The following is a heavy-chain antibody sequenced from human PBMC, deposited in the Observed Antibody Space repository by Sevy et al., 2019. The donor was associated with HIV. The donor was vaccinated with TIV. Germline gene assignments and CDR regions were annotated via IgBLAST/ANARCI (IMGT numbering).Heavy chain of an antibody. J-gene: IGHJ6*02. Sequence: GGSLRLSCAASGFTFSGYGMHWVRQAPGKGLEWVAIISYDGSKPYYSESVKGRLAISRDNSRNTLNLQMSSLRVEDTAVYYCASGFDYQEQYYYFFGMDVWGRGTTVTVSS. CDR1: GFTFSGYG. D-gene: IGHD5-12*01. CDR3: ASGFDYQEQYYYFFGMDV. V-gene: IGHV3-30*03. CDR2: ISYDGSKP.